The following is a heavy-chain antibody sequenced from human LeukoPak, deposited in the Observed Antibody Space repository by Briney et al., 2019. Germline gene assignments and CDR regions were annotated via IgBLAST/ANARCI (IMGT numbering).Heavy chain of an antibody. Sequence: GGSLRLSCAASGFTFSNYGMHWVRQAPGKGLEWVALIPFDGSNEHCADSVKGRFTISRDNSKNTLYLQMNSLRAEDTAVYYCARKDPRGWLHDYWGQGTLVTVSS. D-gene: IGHD5-24*01. J-gene: IGHJ4*02. CDR3: ARKDPRGWLHDY. CDR2: IPFDGSNE. CDR1: GFTFSNYG. V-gene: IGHV3-30*02.